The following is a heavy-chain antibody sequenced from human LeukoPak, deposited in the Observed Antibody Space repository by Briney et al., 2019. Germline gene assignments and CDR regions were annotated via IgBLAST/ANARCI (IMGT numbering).Heavy chain of an antibody. D-gene: IGHD2-15*01. Sequence: GGSLRLSCVASGXTFSSYGVNWVRQAPGKGLEWVSYISKSGSTIYFANSLKGRFSISRDNSKTSLYLQMNSLRVEDTAVYYCARGHLVADVTTGAFDIWGQGTMVTVSS. CDR1: GXTFSSYG. J-gene: IGHJ3*02. V-gene: IGHV3-48*03. CDR3: ARGHLVADVTTGAFDI. CDR2: ISKSGSTI.